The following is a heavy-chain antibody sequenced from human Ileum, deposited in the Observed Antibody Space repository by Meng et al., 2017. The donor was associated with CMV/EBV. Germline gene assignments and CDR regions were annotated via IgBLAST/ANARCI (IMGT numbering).Heavy chain of an antibody. V-gene: IGHV4-39*01. CDR2: IHHSGTA. CDR3: ARQVGEWHISNYFDS. CDR1: GPISSSGYC. D-gene: IGHD3-10*01. Sequence: GPISSSGYCWAWMRQPPGKGLEWVGSIHHSGTARYNPTFESRVTITVDTSKNQFYLRVSSVTAADPAVYYCARQVGEWHISNYFDSWGQGILVTVSS. J-gene: IGHJ4*02.